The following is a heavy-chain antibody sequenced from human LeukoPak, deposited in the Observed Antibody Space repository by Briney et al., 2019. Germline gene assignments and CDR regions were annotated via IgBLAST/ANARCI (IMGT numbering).Heavy chain of an antibody. CDR2: ISGSGGST. CDR1: GFTFSSYA. J-gene: IGHJ4*02. D-gene: IGHD3-10*01. V-gene: IGHV3-23*01. Sequence: GRSLRLSCAASGFTFSSYAMSWVRQAPGKGLEWVSAISGSGGSTYYADSVKGRFTISRDNSKNTLYLQMNSLRAEDTAVYYCAKLMVRGTSFDYWGQGTLVTVSS. CDR3: AKLMVRGTSFDY.